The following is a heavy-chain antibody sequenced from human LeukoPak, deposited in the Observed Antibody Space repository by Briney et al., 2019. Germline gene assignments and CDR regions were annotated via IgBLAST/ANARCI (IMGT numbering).Heavy chain of an antibody. CDR3: ARPPSPGYSSSWYYFDY. CDR2: INPNSGGT. Sequence: ASVKVSCKASGYTFTGYYMHWVRQAPGQGLEWMGWINPNSGGTNYAQKFQGRVTMTRDTSISTAYMELSRLRSDDTAVYYCARPPSPGYSSSWYYFDYWGQGTLVTVSS. J-gene: IGHJ4*02. D-gene: IGHD6-13*01. V-gene: IGHV1-2*02. CDR1: GYTFTGYY.